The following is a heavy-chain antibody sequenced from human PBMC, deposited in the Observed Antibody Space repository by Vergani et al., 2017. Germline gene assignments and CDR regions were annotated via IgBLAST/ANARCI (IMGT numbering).Heavy chain of an antibody. CDR3: AEVYDTTMDPLGVDV. CDR2: IRFDGNKK. CDR1: GFTSSSYG. J-gene: IGHJ6*02. V-gene: IGHV3-30*02. Sequence: QVELVESGGGVVQPGGSLRLSCVASGFTSSSYGIHWVRQAPGKGLQWVAFIRFDGNKKYFADSVRGRLTLSRDNSRNTLYLQMNSLRVEDTAVYDCAEVYDTTMDPLGVDVWGQGTTVTVSS. D-gene: IGHD3-10*01.